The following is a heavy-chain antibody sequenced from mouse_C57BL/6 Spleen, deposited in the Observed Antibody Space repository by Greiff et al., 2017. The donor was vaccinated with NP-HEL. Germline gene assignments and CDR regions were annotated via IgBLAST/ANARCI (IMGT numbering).Heavy chain of an antibody. V-gene: IGHV1-55*01. CDR3: AKGGVYYYGSSYGLYFDY. J-gene: IGHJ2*01. Sequence: QVQLQQPGAELVKPGASVKMSCKASGYTFTSYWITWVKQRPGQGLEWIGDIYPGSGSTNYNEKFKSKATLTVDTSSSTAYMQLSSLTSEDSAVYYCAKGGVYYYGSSYGLYFDYWGQGTTLTVSS. CDR1: GYTFTSYW. CDR2: IYPGSGST. D-gene: IGHD1-1*01.